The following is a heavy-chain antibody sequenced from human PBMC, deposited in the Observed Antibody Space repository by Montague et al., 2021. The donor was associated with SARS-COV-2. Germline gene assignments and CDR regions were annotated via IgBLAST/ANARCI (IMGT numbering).Heavy chain of an antibody. CDR3: AKDSYYYGLGYGMDV. CDR2: SSGSDGGT. CDR1: EFTFSNSA. Sequence: SLRLSCAASEFTFSNSAMNWVRQAPGKGLEWVSGSSGSDGGTHYSYSFNVLFTISRDNSKNVLYLQMNSLRAEDTALYYCAKDSYYYGLGYGMDVWGQGTTVTVSS. D-gene: IGHD3-10*01. J-gene: IGHJ6*02. V-gene: IGHV3-23*01.